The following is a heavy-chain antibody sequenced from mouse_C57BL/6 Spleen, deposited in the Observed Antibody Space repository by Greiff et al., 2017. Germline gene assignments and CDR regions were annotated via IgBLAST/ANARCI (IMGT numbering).Heavy chain of an antibody. CDR2: IDPSDSET. J-gene: IGHJ1*03. D-gene: IGHD1-1*01. Sequence: QVQLQQPGAELVRPGSSVKLSCKASGYTFTSYWMHWVKQRPIQGLEWIGNIDPSDSETHYNQKFKDKATLTVDKSSSTAYMQLSSLTSEDSAVYYCERGYYYGSSLPWYFDVWGTGTTVTVSS. CDR3: ERGYYYGSSLPWYFDV. V-gene: IGHV1-52*01. CDR1: GYTFTSYW.